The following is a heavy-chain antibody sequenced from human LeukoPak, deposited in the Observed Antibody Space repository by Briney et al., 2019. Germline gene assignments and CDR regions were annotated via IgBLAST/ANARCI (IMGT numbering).Heavy chain of an antibody. CDR2: IKQDGSEE. CDR1: RFTFSNYY. V-gene: IGHV3-7*01. CDR3: ARRLAVAGVGDF. J-gene: IGHJ4*02. D-gene: IGHD6-19*01. Sequence: PGGSLRLSCAASRFTFSNYYMTWVRQAPGKGLEWVANIKQDGSEEYYVDSVKGRFTISRDNAKSSLYLQMNSLRADDTAVYFCARRLAVAGVGDFWGQGTLVTVSS.